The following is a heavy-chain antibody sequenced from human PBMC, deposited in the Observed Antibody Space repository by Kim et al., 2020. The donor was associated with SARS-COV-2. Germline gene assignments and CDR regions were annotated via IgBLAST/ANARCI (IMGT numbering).Heavy chain of an antibody. D-gene: IGHD6-13*01. V-gene: IGHV4-39*01. J-gene: IGHJ6*02. CDR1: GGSISSSSYY. CDR2: IYYSGST. Sequence: SETLSLTCTVSGGSISSSSYYWGWIRQPPGKGLEWIGSIYYSGSTYYNPSLKSRVTISVDTSKNQFSLKLSSVTAADTAVYYCARHGYSSSWYVISGEFGYYGMDVWGQGTTVTVSS. CDR3: ARHGYSSSWYVISGEFGYYGMDV.